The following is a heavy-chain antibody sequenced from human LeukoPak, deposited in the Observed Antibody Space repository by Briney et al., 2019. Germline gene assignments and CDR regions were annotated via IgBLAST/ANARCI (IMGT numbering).Heavy chain of an antibody. CDR2: LTSNSSSI. J-gene: IGHJ4*02. CDR1: RFTFSSYS. CDR3: ARGRNYYGSGSYYSPNFDY. D-gene: IGHD3-10*01. V-gene: IGHV3-21*01. Sequence: AGGSLCLSCAATRFTFSSYSMNWVPHAPAKGLESASSLTSNSSSIYYADSVEGRFTISRDNAKTSLYLQMNSLRAEDTAVYYCARGRNYYGSGSYYSPNFDYWGQGTLVTVSS.